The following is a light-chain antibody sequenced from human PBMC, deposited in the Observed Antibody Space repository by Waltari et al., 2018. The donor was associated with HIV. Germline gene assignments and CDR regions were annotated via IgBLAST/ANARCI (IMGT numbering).Light chain of an antibody. CDR3: GTWDSSLGAEV. V-gene: IGLV1-51*01. J-gene: IGLJ1*01. Sequence: QSVLTQPPSVSAAPGQKVTISCFGSSSNIANNYVSWYQQPPGTAPQPLIYDNNKRPAGSPDRCSGAKSGTSATLGITGLQTGDEADYYCGTWDSSLGAEVFGTGTKVTVL. CDR2: DNN. CDR1: SSNIANNY.